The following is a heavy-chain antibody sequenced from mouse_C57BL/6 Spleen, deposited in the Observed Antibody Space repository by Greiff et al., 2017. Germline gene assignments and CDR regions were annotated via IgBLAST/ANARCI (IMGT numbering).Heavy chain of an antibody. CDR1: GYTFTRYW. D-gene: IGHD4-1*01. V-gene: IGHV1-69*01. CDR2: IDPSDSYT. CDR3: ARGRATGTLAY. Sequence: QVQLQQPGAELVMPGASVKLSCKASGYTFTRYWMHWVKQRPGQGLEWIGEIDPSDSYTNYNQKFKGKSTLTVDKSSSTAYMQLSSLTSEDSAVYYCARGRATGTLAYWGQGTLVTVSA. J-gene: IGHJ3*01.